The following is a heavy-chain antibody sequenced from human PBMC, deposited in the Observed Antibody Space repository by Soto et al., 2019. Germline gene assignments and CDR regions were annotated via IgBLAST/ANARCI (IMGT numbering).Heavy chain of an antibody. CDR2: IKSKTDGGTT. J-gene: IGHJ4*02. CDR1: GFTFSNAW. Sequence: PGGSLRLSCAASGFTFSNAWMSWVRQAPGKGLEWVGRIKSKTDGGTTDYAAPVKGRFTISRDDSKNTLYLQMNSLKTEDTAVYYCTTRDCSGGSCYGPYWGQGTLVTVSS. CDR3: TTRDCSGGSCYGPY. D-gene: IGHD2-15*01. V-gene: IGHV3-15*01.